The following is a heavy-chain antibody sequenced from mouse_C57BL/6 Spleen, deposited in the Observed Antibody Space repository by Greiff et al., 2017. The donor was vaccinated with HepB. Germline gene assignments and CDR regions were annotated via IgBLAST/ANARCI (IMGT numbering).Heavy chain of an antibody. D-gene: IGHD2-4*01. CDR1: GYTFTSYW. V-gene: IGHV1-7*01. J-gene: IGHJ4*01. CDR2: INPSSGYT. Sequence: VQLQQSGAELAKPGASVKLSCKASGYTFTSYWMHWVKQRPGQGLEWIGYINPSSGYTKYNQKFKDKATLTADKSSSTAYMQLSSLTYEDSAVYYCASGLRVYYYAMDYWGQGTSVTVSS. CDR3: ASGLRVYYYAMDY.